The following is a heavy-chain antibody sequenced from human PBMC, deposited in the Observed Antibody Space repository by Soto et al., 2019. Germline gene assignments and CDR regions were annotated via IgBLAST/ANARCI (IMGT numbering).Heavy chain of an antibody. V-gene: IGHV4-34*01. CDR1: GGSFSGYY. Sequence: QVQLQEWGAGLLKPTETLSLTCAVYGGSFSGYYWCWIRQPPGKGLGWIGEVRHSGSTNYNPSLKSRVPLSVDTSTSQFSLKLSSVTAADTAVYYCARGPYGAGIRSPYYFYYMGVWCKGTTVTVSS. CDR3: ARGPYGAGIRSPYYFYYMGV. D-gene: IGHD3-10*01. CDR2: VRHSGST. J-gene: IGHJ6*03.